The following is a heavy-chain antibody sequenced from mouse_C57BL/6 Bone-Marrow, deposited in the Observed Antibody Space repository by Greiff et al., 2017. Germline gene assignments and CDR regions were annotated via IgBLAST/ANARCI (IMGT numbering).Heavy chain of an antibody. Sequence: QVQLQPSGAELMKPGASVKLSCKATGYTFTGYWIEWVKQRPGHGLAWIGEILPGSGSTNYNEKFKGKATLTADTSSSTAYMQLSSLTSEDSAVYFCASQGSTMVTLFDYWGQGTTLTVSS. CDR2: ILPGSGST. D-gene: IGHD2-2*01. V-gene: IGHV1-9*01. CDR3: ASQGSTMVTLFDY. J-gene: IGHJ2*01. CDR1: GYTFTGYW.